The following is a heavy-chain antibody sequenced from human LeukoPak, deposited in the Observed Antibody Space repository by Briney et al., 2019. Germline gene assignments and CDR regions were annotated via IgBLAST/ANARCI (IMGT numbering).Heavy chain of an antibody. V-gene: IGHV3-23*01. D-gene: IGHD2-8*02. J-gene: IGHJ4*02. CDR1: GLTFSSSA. Sequence: GGSRRLSCAASGLTFSSSAMNWVRQAPGKGLEWVSTISGTGGSTYYADSVRGRFTISRDNSKNTLYLQMNSLRAEDTAVYYCAKDPGGENYWGQGTLVTVSS. CDR3: AKDPGGENY. CDR2: ISGTGGST.